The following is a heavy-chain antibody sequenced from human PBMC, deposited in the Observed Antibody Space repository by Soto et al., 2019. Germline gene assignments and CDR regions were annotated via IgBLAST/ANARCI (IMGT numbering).Heavy chain of an antibody. J-gene: IGHJ6*03. Sequence: ASVKVSCKASGGTFSSYTISWVRQAPGQGLEWMGRIIPILGIANYAQKFQGRVTITADKSTSTAYMELSSLRSEDTAVYYCASEIRQYYDILTGYGGGYYMDVWGKGTTVTVSS. CDR1: GGTFSSYT. CDR3: ASEIRQYYDILTGYGGGYYMDV. V-gene: IGHV1-69*02. CDR2: IIPILGIA. D-gene: IGHD3-9*01.